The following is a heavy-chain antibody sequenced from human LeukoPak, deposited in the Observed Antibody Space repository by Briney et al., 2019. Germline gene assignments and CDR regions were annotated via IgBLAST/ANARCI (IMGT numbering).Heavy chain of an antibody. CDR1: GXSVSSTTYY. J-gene: IGHJ4*02. CDR2: INYSGST. CDR3: ARYVVYGSGKYYFDY. Sequence: SETLSLTWTVSGXSVSSTTYYWSWIRQPPGKGLECIASINYSGSTYYNPSLKSRVTISVDTSENQFSPKLSSVTAADTAVYYCARYVVYGSGKYYFDYWGQGTLVTVSS. D-gene: IGHD3-10*01. V-gene: IGHV4-39*01.